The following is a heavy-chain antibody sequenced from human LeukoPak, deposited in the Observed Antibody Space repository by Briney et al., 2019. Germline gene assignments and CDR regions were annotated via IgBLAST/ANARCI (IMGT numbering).Heavy chain of an antibody. J-gene: IGHJ5*02. V-gene: IGHV4-34*01. CDR3: ARGRQPYYYDSRVWFDP. CDR1: GGSFSGYY. D-gene: IGHD3-22*01. Sequence: SGTLSLTCAVYGGSFSGYYWSWIRQPPGKGLEWIGETNHSGSTNYNPSLKSRVTISVDTSKNQFSLKLSSVTAADTAVYYCARGRQPYYYDSRVWFDPWGQGTLVTVSS. CDR2: TNHSGST.